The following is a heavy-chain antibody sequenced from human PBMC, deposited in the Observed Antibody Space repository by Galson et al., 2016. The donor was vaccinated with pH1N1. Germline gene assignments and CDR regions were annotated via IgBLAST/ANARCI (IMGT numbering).Heavy chain of an antibody. CDR3: AKMARTSGPDSEYYFDF. V-gene: IGHV4-38-2*01. CDR2: FYDSGSTT. CDR1: GDSITSGYY. D-gene: IGHD1-1*01. Sequence: SETLSLTCAVSGDSITSGYYWGWIRQAPGRGLEWIGSFYDSGSTTYYTSSLKSRVAISVDTSKNQFSLRLSSMTAADTAVYYCAKMARTSGPDSEYYFDFWGQGMLVTVSS. J-gene: IGHJ4*02.